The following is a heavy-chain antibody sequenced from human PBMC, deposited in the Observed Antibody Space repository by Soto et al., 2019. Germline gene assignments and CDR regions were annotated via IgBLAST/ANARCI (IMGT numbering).Heavy chain of an antibody. Sequence: QFQLVQSGAEVKKPGASVKVSCKASGDTFTSYGMHWVRQAPGQRLEWMGWINAGNGNTKYAQKFQGRVTMTTDTPASKPYMERSSLISQYAAGYLCARLGMGLGSHYGTDLLGQGIT. V-gene: IGHV1-3*01. CDR2: INAGNGNT. CDR1: GDTFTSYG. D-gene: IGHD3-16*01. CDR3: ARLGMGLGSHYGTDL. J-gene: IGHJ6*02.